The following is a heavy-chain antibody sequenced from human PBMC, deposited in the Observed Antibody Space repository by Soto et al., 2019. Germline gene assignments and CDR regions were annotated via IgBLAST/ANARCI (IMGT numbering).Heavy chain of an antibody. D-gene: IGHD4-17*01. J-gene: IGHJ5*02. CDR3: ARLIRPTVTTFWFDP. CDR1: GGSSSSGGYS. Sequence: SETLSLTCTVSGGSSSSGGYSWSWIRPPPGKGLEWIGDIYHSGSTYYNPSLKSRVTISVDRSKNQFSLELSAVTAADTAVRYCARLIRPTVTTFWFDPWGQGTLVTVSS. V-gene: IGHV4-30-2*01. CDR2: IYHSGST.